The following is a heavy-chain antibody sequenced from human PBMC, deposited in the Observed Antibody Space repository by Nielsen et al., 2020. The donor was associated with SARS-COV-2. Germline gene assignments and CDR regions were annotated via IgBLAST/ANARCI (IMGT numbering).Heavy chain of an antibody. D-gene: IGHD3-3*01. Sequence: SETLSLTCTVSGDSITETIYYWGWIRQPPGKGLEWIGSVYYSASTYYNLSLKSRVTISVDTSKNQFSLKLSSVTAADTAVYYCARDEIFDLYGVDVWGQGTTVIVSS. CDR2: VYYSAST. J-gene: IGHJ6*02. CDR1: GDSITETIYY. V-gene: IGHV4-39*07. CDR3: ARDEIFDLYGVDV.